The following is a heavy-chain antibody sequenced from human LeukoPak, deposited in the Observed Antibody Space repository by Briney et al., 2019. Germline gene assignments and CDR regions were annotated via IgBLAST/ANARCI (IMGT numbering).Heavy chain of an antibody. Sequence: SQTLSLTCLVSGDSFSSGDYYWSWIRQPPGKGLEWIGSIYYSGTTYYNPSLKSRVTISLDTSKNHFSLNLSSVTAADTAVYYCARLSIVGATNFDYWGQGTLVTVSS. J-gene: IGHJ4*02. V-gene: IGHV4-30-4*01. D-gene: IGHD1-26*01. CDR2: IYYSGTT. CDR3: ARLSIVGATNFDY. CDR1: GDSFSSGDYY.